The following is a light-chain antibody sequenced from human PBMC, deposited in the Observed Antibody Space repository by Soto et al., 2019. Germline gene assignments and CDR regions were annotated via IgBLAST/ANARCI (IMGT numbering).Light chain of an antibody. V-gene: IGLV1-44*01. CDR2: SYN. CDR3: AAWDDSLNGWV. Sequence: QSVLTQPPSASGAPGQRVIISCSGSSSNIGTNTVNWYQQLPGTAPKLLIFSYNQRPSGVPDRFSGSKSGTSASLAISGLQSEDEADYYCAAWDDSLNGWVFGGGTKLTVL. CDR1: SSNIGTNT. J-gene: IGLJ3*02.